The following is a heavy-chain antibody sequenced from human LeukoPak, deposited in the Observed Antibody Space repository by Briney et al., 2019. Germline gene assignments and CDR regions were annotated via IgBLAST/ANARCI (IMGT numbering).Heavy chain of an antibody. CDR1: GFTVSSNY. D-gene: IGHD3-10*01. CDR2: IYSGGST. V-gene: IGHV3-66*01. CDR3: ARDLYGSGSYSP. Sequence: PGGSLRLSCAASGFTVSSNYMSWVRQAPGKGLEWVSVIYSGGSTYYADSVKGRFTISSDNSKNTLYLQMNSLRAEDTAVYYCARDLYGSGSYSPWGQGTLVTVSS. J-gene: IGHJ5*02.